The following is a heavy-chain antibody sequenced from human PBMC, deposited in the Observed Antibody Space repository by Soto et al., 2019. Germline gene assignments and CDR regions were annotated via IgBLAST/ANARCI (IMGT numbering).Heavy chain of an antibody. D-gene: IGHD3-3*01. CDR3: ARVYYDFWSGSDYYYYYYMDV. J-gene: IGHJ6*03. CDR1: GFTVSSNY. V-gene: IGHV3-53*04. Sequence: GGSLRLSCAASGFTVSSNYMSWVRQAPGKGLEWVSVIYSGGSTYYADSVKGRFTISRHNSKNTLYLQMNSLRAEDTAAYYCARVYYDFWSGSDYYYYYYMDVWGKGTTVTVSS. CDR2: IYSGGST.